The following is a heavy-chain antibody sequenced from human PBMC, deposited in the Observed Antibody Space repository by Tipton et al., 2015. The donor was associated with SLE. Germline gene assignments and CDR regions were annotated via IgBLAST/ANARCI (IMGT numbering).Heavy chain of an antibody. D-gene: IGHD4-17*01. V-gene: IGHV7-4-1*02. CDR3: ARGLYGDAYFDS. CDR1: GYTFTNYA. Sequence: QVQLVQSGSELKKPGASVRVSCKASGYTFTNYAINWVRQAPGQGFEWMGWMNTNTGYAMYAQAFTGHFVFSLDTSVTTAYLEITTLKADDTALYYCARGLYGDAYFDSWGQGTLVTVSS. CDR2: MNTNTGYA. J-gene: IGHJ4*02.